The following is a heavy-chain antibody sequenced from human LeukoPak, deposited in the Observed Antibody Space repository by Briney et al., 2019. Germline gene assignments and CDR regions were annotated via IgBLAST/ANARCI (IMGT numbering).Heavy chain of an antibody. CDR3: ARDRIAVAATLPGGY. D-gene: IGHD6-19*01. CDR2: ISGSGGST. CDR1: GFTFSSYA. Sequence: GGSLRLSCAASGFTFSSYAMSWVRQAPGKGLEWVSAISGSGGSTYYADSVKGRFTISRDNSKNTLYLQMNSLRAEDTAVYYCARDRIAVAATLPGGYWGQGTLVTVSS. J-gene: IGHJ4*02. V-gene: IGHV3-23*01.